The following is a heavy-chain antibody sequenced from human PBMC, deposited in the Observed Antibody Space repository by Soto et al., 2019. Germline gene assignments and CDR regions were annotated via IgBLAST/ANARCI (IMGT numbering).Heavy chain of an antibody. Sequence: SETLSLTCTVSGGSISSGGYYWSWIRQHPGKGLEWIGYIYYSGSTYYNPSLKSRVTISVDTSKNQFSLKLSSVTAADTAVYYCARDARYSNWFDPWGQGTLVTVS. J-gene: IGHJ5*02. CDR2: IYYSGST. CDR3: ARDARYSNWFDP. D-gene: IGHD3-9*01. V-gene: IGHV4-31*03. CDR1: GGSISSGGYY.